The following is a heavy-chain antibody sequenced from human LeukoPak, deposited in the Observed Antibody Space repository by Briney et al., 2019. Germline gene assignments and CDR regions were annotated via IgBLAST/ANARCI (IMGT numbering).Heavy chain of an antibody. D-gene: IGHD6-13*01. Sequence: GGSLRLSCTASGFTFGDYAMSWFRQAPGKGLEWVGFIRSKAYGGTTEYAASVKGRFTISRDDSKSIAYLQMNSLKTEDTAVYYCTRDSSSWYWNAGYYFDYWGQGTLVTVSS. CDR2: IRSKAYGGTT. V-gene: IGHV3-49*03. CDR3: TRDSSSWYWNAGYYFDY. CDR1: GFTFGDYA. J-gene: IGHJ4*02.